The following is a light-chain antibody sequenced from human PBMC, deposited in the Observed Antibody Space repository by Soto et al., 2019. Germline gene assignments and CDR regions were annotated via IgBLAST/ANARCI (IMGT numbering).Light chain of an antibody. V-gene: IGKV1-39*01. CDR2: GAS. CDR3: QQSYSSLYT. J-gene: IGKJ2*01. CDR1: QIINTY. Sequence: DIQMTQSPSPLYASVGDRVTITCRASQIINTYLNWYQQKPGRPPKLLIFGASSLRSGVPSRFRGPGSGTAFTLTINSRQPDDFATYYCQQSYSSLYTFGQGPKLEVK.